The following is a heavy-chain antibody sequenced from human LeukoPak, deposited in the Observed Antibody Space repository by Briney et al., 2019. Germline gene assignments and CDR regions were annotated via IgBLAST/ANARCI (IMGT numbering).Heavy chain of an antibody. D-gene: IGHD3-3*01. Sequence: PGGSLRLSCAASGFTFDDYAMHWVRQAPGKGLEWVSGISWNSGSIGYADSVKGRFTISRDNAKNSLYLQMNSLRAEDTALYYCAKDISAILRGAFDYWGQGTLVTVSS. V-gene: IGHV3-9*01. CDR2: ISWNSGSI. CDR1: GFTFDDYA. J-gene: IGHJ4*02. CDR3: AKDISAILRGAFDY.